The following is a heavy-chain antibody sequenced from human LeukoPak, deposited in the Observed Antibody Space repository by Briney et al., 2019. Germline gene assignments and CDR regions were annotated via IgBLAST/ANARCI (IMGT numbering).Heavy chain of an antibody. CDR2: INSDGSST. CDR1: GFTFSSYW. V-gene: IGHV3-74*01. Sequence: GGSLRLSCAASGFTFSSYWMHWVRQAPGKGLVWVSRINSDGSSTSYADSVKGRFTISRDNAKNTLYLQTNSLRAEDTAVYYCARDAVVPAAFPDYWGQGTLVTVSS. D-gene: IGHD2-2*01. CDR3: ARDAVVPAAFPDY. J-gene: IGHJ4*02.